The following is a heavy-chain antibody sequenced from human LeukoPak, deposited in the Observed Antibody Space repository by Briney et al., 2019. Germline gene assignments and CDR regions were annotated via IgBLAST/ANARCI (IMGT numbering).Heavy chain of an antibody. CDR2: ISYDGSNK. CDR3: ARDPRRRGYSYRSLRSYYFDY. Sequence: PGGSLRLSCAASGFTLRSYAMRWVRQAPGKGLEWGAVISYDGSNKYYADSVKGPFTISRDNSKNTLYLQMNSLRAEDTAVYYCARDPRRRGYSYRSLRSYYFDYWGQGTLVTVAS. J-gene: IGHJ4*02. V-gene: IGHV3-30*04. D-gene: IGHD5-18*01. CDR1: GFTLRSYA.